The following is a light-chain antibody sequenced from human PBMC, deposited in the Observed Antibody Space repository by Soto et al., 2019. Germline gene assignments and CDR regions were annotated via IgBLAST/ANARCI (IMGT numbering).Light chain of an antibody. J-gene: IGLJ3*02. Sequence: QSALTQPASVSGAPGQSITISCTGTNSDVGGYDYVSWYQQHPGKAPKLMIYEVSHRPSGVSNRFSGSRSGNTASLTISGLQAEDEADYYCSSYTCSTALGVLGGGTKLTVL. CDR1: NSDVGGYDY. V-gene: IGLV2-14*01. CDR3: SSYTCSTALGV. CDR2: EVS.